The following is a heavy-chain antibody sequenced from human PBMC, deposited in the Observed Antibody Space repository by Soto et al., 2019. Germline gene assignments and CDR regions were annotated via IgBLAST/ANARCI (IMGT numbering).Heavy chain of an antibody. CDR3: ARHRMATIY. J-gene: IGHJ4*02. D-gene: IGHD5-12*01. CDR1: GGSISSYY. V-gene: IGHV4-59*08. CDR2: VYNGATT. Sequence: PSETLSLTCIVSGGSISSYYWTWTRQPPGKGLEWIGCVYNGATTSYNPSLKSRVTISVDASKTQFYLNLSSVTAADTAVYYCARHRMATIYWGQGALVTVSS.